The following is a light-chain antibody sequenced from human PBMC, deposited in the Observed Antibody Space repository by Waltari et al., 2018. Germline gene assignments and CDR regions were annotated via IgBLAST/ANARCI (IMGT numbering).Light chain of an antibody. CDR3: QQYHNWPPKIT. J-gene: IGKJ5*01. V-gene: IGKV3-15*01. Sequence: EIVLTQSPATLSMSPGERATLSCRASQSVGTRFAWYQQKPGQSPRLLIYGKSTRATGIPAKFSGSGSGTEFTLTISGLQSEDFALYYCQQYHNWPPKITFGQGTRLEIK. CDR1: QSVGTR. CDR2: GKS.